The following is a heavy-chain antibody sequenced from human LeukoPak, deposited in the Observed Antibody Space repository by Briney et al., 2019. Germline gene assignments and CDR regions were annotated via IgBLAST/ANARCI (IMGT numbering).Heavy chain of an antibody. CDR2: INPNSGGT. J-gene: IGHJ4*02. CDR3: AFFEYSSSSSHY. CDR1: GYTFTGYY. V-gene: IGHV1-2*02. D-gene: IGHD6-6*01. Sequence: ASVKVSCKASGYTFTGYYMHWVRQAPGQGLEWMGWINPNSGGTNYAQKFQGRVTMTRDTSISTAYMELSRLRSDDTAVYYCAFFEYSSSSSHYWGQGTLVTVSS.